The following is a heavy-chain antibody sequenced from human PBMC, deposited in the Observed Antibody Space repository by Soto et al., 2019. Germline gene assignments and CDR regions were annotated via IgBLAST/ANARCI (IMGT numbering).Heavy chain of an antibody. CDR2: TYFRSKWYN. J-gene: IGHJ4*02. D-gene: IGHD3-3*01. V-gene: IGHV6-1*01. Sequence: SQTLSLTCAISGDSVSRNIAAWSWVRQSPSRGLEWLGRTYFRSKWYNEYAPSVKGRITITPDTSKNQFSLQLKSVTPEDTALYYSARGGAIRGAWSGDNCPYNFDSWGQGTLVTVSS. CDR3: ARGGAIRGAWSGDNCPYNFDS. CDR1: GDSVSRNIAA.